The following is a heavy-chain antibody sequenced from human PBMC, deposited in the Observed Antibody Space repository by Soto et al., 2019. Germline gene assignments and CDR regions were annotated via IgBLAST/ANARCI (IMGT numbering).Heavy chain of an antibody. Sequence: EVQLVESGGGLVQPGGSLRLSCAASGLTFSSYWIHWVCQAPGKGLVWVSRIGSDGSPTRYADSVKGRFTIPRDNAKNTLYLQMSSLRAEDTAVYYCARGRGYGDYFYFDYWGQGTLVTVSS. CDR1: GLTFSSYW. J-gene: IGHJ4*02. V-gene: IGHV3-74*01. D-gene: IGHD4-17*01. CDR3: ARGRGYGDYFYFDY. CDR2: IGSDGSPT.